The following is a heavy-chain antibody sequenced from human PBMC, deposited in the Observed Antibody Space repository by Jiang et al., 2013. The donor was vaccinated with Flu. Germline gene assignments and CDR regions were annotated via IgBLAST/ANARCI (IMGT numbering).Heavy chain of an antibody. V-gene: IGHV4-4*06. CDR3: ARDQGAAAGFDS. J-gene: IGHJ4*02. D-gene: IGHD6-13*01. Sequence: SRVTMSVDTSKNQFLLKMTSVTAADTAVYYCARDQGAAAGFDSWGQGTLVTFSS.